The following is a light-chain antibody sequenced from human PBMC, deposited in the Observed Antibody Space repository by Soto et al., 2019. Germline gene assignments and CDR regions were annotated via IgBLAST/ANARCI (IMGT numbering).Light chain of an antibody. J-gene: IGKJ3*01. CDR1: QSISSY. V-gene: IGKV1-39*01. Sequence: DIQMTQSPSSLSASVGDRVTITCRASQSISSYLNWYQQKPGKAPKLLIYAASSLQSGVPSSFSGSGSGTDFTLTISSLQPEDFATYYCQQSYSTPLFTFGRGTKVDIK. CDR3: QQSYSTPLFT. CDR2: AAS.